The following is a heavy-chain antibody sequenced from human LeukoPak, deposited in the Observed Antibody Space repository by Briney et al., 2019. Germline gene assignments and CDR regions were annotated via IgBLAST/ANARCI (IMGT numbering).Heavy chain of an antibody. CDR2: MNPNSGNT. CDR1: GYTFTSYY. V-gene: IGHV1-8*01. J-gene: IGHJ4*02. Sequence: ASVKVSCKASGYTFTSYYMHWVRQAPGQGLEWMGWMNPNSGNTGYAQKFQGRVTITRNTSISTAYMELSSLRSEDTAVYYCARVRSSGWPVDYWGQETLVTVSS. CDR3: ARVRSSGWPVDY. D-gene: IGHD6-19*01.